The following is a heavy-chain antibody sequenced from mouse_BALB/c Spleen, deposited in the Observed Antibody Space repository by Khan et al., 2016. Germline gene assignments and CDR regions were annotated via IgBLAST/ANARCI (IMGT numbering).Heavy chain of an antibody. CDR2: IDPANGNS. V-gene: IGHV14-3*02. J-gene: IGHJ2*01. CDR1: GFKIKDTY. D-gene: IGHD2-3*01. Sequence: VQLQQSGADLVKPGASVRLSCTASGFKIKDTYMHWVKQSPEKGLDWIGRIDPANGNSRYGPKFQGKATITTDTSSNTAYLHLSSLTSEDTAVYYCALEDGPYYFDYWSQGSTLTVSS. CDR3: ALEDGPYYFDY.